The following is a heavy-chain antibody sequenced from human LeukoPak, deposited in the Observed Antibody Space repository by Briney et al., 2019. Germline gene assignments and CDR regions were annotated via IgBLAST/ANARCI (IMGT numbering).Heavy chain of an antibody. Sequence: ASVKVSCKASGYTFTSYDINWVRQATGQGLEWMGWMNPNSGNTSYAQKFQGRVTITRNTSISKAYMELSSLRSEDTAVYYCARYYYDSSGYYPWGQGTLVTVSS. V-gene: IGHV1-8*03. J-gene: IGHJ5*02. CDR2: MNPNSGNT. CDR1: GYTFTSYD. D-gene: IGHD3-22*01. CDR3: ARYYYDSSGYYP.